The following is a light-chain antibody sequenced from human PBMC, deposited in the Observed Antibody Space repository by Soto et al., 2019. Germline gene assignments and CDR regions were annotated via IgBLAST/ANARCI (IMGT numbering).Light chain of an antibody. CDR1: SSDVGGYNY. V-gene: IGLV2-14*01. J-gene: IGLJ2*01. Sequence: QSVLTQPASVSGSPGQSITISCTGTSSDVGGYNYVSWYQQHPGKAPKLIIYEVTYRPSGVSNRFSGSKSGNTASLTISGLQAEDEADYYCNSYTSSSVVFGGGTKLTVL. CDR3: NSYTSSSVV. CDR2: EVT.